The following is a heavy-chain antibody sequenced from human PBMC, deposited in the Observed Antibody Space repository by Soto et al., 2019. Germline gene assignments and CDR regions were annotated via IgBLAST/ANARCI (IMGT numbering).Heavy chain of an antibody. V-gene: IGHV3-23*01. CDR3: AISTGGFGGLFVVPSDY. CDR2: SSSGGTIA. D-gene: IGHD3-16*02. J-gene: IGHJ4*02. CDR1: GFTYDSYA. Sequence: GGSLRLSRAASGFTYDSYAMSWVRQAPWKGLEWVSGSSSGGTIAHYADSVKGRFAISIDNSKNTLSLEMNSLRVEDTAVYFCAISTGGFGGLFVVPSDYWGQGTLVTVSS.